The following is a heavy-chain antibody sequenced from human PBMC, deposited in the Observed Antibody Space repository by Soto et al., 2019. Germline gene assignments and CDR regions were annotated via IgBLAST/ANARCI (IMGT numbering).Heavy chain of an antibody. Sequence: SETLSLTCTVSGGSINSGSISGNSYFWGWIRQSPGKGLEGIAFIPYSGTTSYNPSLKSRVTIFVDRSKDQFSLKLSSVTAADTAVYYCAGHFSVDYFDYWGQGALVTVSS. CDR3: AGHFSVDYFDY. V-gene: IGHV4-39*01. CDR1: GGSINSGSISGNSYF. J-gene: IGHJ4*02. CDR2: IPYSGTT.